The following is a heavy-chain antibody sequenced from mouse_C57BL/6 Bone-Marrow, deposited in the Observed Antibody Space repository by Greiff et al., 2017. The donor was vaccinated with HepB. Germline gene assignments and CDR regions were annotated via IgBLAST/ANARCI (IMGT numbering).Heavy chain of an antibody. D-gene: IGHD1-1*01. CDR3: ARGVLLPYAMDY. CDR1: GYTFTDYY. CDR2: INPNNGGT. Sequence: EVQLQQSGPELVKPGASVKISCKASGYTFTDYYMNWVKQSHGKSLEWIGDINPNNGGTSYNQKFKGKATLTVDKSSSKAYMELRSLTSEDSAVYYCARGVLLPYAMDYWGQGTSVTVSS. J-gene: IGHJ4*01. V-gene: IGHV1-26*01.